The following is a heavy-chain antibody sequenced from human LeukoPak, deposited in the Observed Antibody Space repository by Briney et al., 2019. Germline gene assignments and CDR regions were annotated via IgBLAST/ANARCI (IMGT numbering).Heavy chain of an antibody. CDR3: ARGGSYYVEDRSKPDY. J-gene: IGHJ4*02. CDR2: ISYDGSDK. Sequence: GGSLRLSCAASGFTFSSYAMHWVRQAPGKGLEWVAVISYDGSDKYYVDSVKGRFTISRDISKSTLYLQMSSLRPEDTAVYYCARGGSYYVEDRSKPDYWGQGTLVTVSS. CDR1: GFTFSSYA. V-gene: IGHV3-30*04. D-gene: IGHD1-26*01.